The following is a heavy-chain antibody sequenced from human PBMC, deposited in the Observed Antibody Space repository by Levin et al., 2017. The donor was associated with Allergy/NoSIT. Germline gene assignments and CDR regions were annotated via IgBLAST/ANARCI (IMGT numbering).Heavy chain of an antibody. CDR1: GFTFSIHA. J-gene: IGHJ6*02. D-gene: IGHD6-19*01. CDR3: ARGDSIALAAYAMNV. CDR2: ISYDGRNK. V-gene: IGHV3-30*04. Sequence: GGSLRLSCAASGFTFSIHALHWVRQAPGKGLEWVAVISYDGRNKYYADSVKGRFTISRDNSKNTLYLQMNSLGAEDTAVYYCARGDSIALAAYAMNVWGQGSTVTVSS.